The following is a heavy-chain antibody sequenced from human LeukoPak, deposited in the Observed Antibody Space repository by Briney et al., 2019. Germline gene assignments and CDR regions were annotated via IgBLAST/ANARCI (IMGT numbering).Heavy chain of an antibody. CDR3: AREVYCGGDCHTPAEYFQH. V-gene: IGHV4-61*02. Sequence: SETLSLTCTVSGGSISSGSYYWRWIRQPAGKGLEWIERIYTSGSTNYNPSLKSRATISVDTSTNQFSLKLSSVTAADTAVYYCAREVYCGGDCHTPAEYFQHWGQGTLVTVSS. J-gene: IGHJ1*01. CDR1: GGSISSGSYY. D-gene: IGHD2-21*01. CDR2: IYTSGST.